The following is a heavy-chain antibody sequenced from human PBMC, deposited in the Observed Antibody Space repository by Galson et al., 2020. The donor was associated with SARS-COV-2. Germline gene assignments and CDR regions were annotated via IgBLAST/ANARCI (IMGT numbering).Heavy chain of an antibody. D-gene: IGHD3-9*01. V-gene: IGHV1-8*03. Sequence: ASVKVSCEASGYTFANYDVNWVRQATGKGLEWMGWMNPKSGNTGYAQRFQGRVTITRDTSINTAYLELSSLRSEDTAVYYCARASKHYNFLTGYLNYYYYYMDVWGTGTTVTISS. CDR1: GYTFANYD. CDR3: ARASKHYNFLTGYLNYYYYYMDV. CDR2: MNPKSGNT. J-gene: IGHJ6*03.